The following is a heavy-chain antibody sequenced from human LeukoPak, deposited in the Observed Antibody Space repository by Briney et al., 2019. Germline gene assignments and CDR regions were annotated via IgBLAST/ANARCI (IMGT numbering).Heavy chain of an antibody. J-gene: IGHJ4*02. CDR3: VQRGSSSWFFDY. CDR1: GFSLSTSGVG. V-gene: IGHV2-5*02. CDR2: IYWDDDK. Sequence: SGPTLVNPTQTLTLTCTFSGFSLSTSGVGVGWIRQPPGKALEWLALIYWDDDKRYSPSLKSRLTITKDTSKKQVVLTMTNMEPVDTATYYCVQRGSSSWFFDYWGQGTLVTVSS. D-gene: IGHD6-13*01.